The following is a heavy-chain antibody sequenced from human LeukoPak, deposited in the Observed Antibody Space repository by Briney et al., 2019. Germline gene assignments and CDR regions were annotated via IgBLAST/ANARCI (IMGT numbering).Heavy chain of an antibody. V-gene: IGHV1-69*13. CDR3: ARGTTVTTWPPSYYYYMDV. Sequence: SVKVSCKASGGTFSSYAISWVRQAPGQGLEWMGGIIPIFGTANYAQKFQGRVTITADESTSTAYMELSSLRSEDTAVYYCARGTTVTTWPPSYYYYMDVWGKGTTVTVSS. CDR2: IIPIFGTA. CDR1: GGTFSSYA. D-gene: IGHD4-11*01. J-gene: IGHJ6*03.